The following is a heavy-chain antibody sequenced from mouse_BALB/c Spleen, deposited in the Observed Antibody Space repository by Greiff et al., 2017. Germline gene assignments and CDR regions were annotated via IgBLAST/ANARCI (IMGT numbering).Heavy chain of an antibody. V-gene: IGHV5-12-1*01. CDR1: GFAFSSYD. CDR2: ISSGGGST. D-gene: IGHD1-1*01. CDR3: AIDYYGSAWFAY. J-gene: IGHJ3*01. Sequence: EVHLVESGGGLVKPGGSLKLSCAASGFAFSSYDMSWVRQTPEKRLEWVAYISSGGGSTYYPDTVKGRFTISRDNAKNTLYLQMSSLKSEDTAMYYCAIDYYGSAWFAYWGQGTLVTVSA.